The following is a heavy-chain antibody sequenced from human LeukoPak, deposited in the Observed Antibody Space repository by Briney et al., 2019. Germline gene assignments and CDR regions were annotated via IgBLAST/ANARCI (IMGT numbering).Heavy chain of an antibody. J-gene: IGHJ2*01. V-gene: IGHV1-69*13. CDR1: GGTFSSYA. CDR2: IIPIFGTA. D-gene: IGHD2-15*01. CDR3: TTWSRPGGYFRGWYLDL. Sequence: SVKVSRKASGGTFSSYAISWVRQAPGQGLEWMGGIIPIFGTANYAQKFQGRVTITADESTSTAYMELSSLRSEDTAVYYCTTWSRPGGYFRGWYLDLWGRGTLVTVSS.